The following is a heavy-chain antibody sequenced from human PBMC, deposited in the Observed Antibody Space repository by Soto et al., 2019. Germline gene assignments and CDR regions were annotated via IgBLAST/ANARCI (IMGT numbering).Heavy chain of an antibody. J-gene: IGHJ6*02. CDR3: ARDKPSGWYYYYGMDV. D-gene: IGHD6-19*01. V-gene: IGHV3-30-3*01. Sequence: ESGGGVVQPGRSLRLSCAASGFTFSSYAMHWVRQAPGKGLEWVAVISYDGSNKYYADSVKGRFTISRDNSKNTLYLQMNSLRAEDTAVYYCARDKPSGWYYYYGMDVWGQGTTVTVSS. CDR1: GFTFSSYA. CDR2: ISYDGSNK.